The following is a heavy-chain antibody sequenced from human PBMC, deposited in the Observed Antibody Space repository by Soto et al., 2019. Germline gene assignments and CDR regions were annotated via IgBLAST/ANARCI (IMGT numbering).Heavy chain of an antibody. V-gene: IGHV4-59*01. Sequence: NPSETLSLTCTVSGGSISSYYWSWIRQPPGKGLEWIGYIYYSGSTNYNPSLKSRVTISVDTSKNQFSLKLSSVTAADTAVYYCARVKGIAAAGTRLFDPWGQGTLVTVSS. J-gene: IGHJ5*02. CDR2: IYYSGST. D-gene: IGHD6-13*01. CDR1: GGSISSYY. CDR3: ARVKGIAAAGTRLFDP.